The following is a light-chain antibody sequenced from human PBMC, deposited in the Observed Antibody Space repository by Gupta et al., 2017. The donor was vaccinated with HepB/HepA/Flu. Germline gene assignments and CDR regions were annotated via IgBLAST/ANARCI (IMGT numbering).Light chain of an antibody. CDR2: KAS. CDR3: QQYKTNPLT. J-gene: IGKJ4*01. CDR1: LTIDTC. V-gene: IGKV1-5*03. Sequence: DIQMTQSPSTLSASVGDRVTITCRASLTIDTCMAWYQHKPGKAPRLLIYKASILQSGVPSRFSGSGSGTEFILTISSLQPDDFATYYCQQYKTNPLTFGGGTEVETK.